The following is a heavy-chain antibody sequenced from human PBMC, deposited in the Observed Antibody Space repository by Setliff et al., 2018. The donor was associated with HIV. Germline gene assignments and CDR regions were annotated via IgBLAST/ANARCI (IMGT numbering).Heavy chain of an antibody. CDR3: ARDRVAEGLLGDYYYMDV. Sequence: ASVKVSCKTSGYTFTDYFIHWVRQAPGQRPEWMAWINPNSAATNVAQKFQGRVTMTRDMSISTAYMEVSRLRSDDTAVYYCARDRVAEGLLGDYYYMDVWGKGTTVTVSS. D-gene: IGHD3-10*01. CDR2: INPNSAAT. CDR1: GYTFTDYF. V-gene: IGHV1-2*02. J-gene: IGHJ6*03.